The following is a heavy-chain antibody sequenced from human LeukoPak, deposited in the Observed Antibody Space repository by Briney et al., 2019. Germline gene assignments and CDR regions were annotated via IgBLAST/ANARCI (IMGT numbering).Heavy chain of an antibody. CDR2: ISGSGGST. Sequence: GGSLRLSCAASGFTFSSYGMSWVRQAPGKGLEWVSVISGSGGSTYYAASVKGRFTISRDNSKNTLYLQMNSLRAEDTAVYYCARDGDYPYYFDYWGQGTLVTVSS. CDR1: GFTFSSYG. J-gene: IGHJ4*02. V-gene: IGHV3-23*01. D-gene: IGHD4-17*01. CDR3: ARDGDYPYYFDY.